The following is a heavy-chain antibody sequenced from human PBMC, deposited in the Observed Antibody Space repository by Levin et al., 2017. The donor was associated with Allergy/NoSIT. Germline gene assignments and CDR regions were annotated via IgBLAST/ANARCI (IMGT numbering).Heavy chain of an antibody. CDR3: ATIKAARLNY. Sequence: GESLKISCAASGFTFSDYYMSWIRQAPGKGLEWVSYISSSGSTIYYADSVKGRFTISRDNAKNSLYLQMNSLRAEDTAVYYCATIKAARLNYWGQGTLVTVSS. CDR1: GFTFSDYY. J-gene: IGHJ4*02. D-gene: IGHD6-6*01. CDR2: ISSSGSTI. V-gene: IGHV3-11*01.